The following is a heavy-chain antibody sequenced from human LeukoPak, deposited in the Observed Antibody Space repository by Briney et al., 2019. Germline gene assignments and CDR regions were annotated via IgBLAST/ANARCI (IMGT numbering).Heavy chain of an antibody. Sequence: PGGSLRLSCAASGFTFSSNGMHWVRQAPGKGLEWVTVIWTDGGNKYYADSVKGRFTISRDNSKNSLYLQMNNLRAEDTAVYYCARRGSGTYDFDSWGQGTLVTVSS. J-gene: IGHJ4*02. CDR3: ARRGSGTYDFDS. CDR1: GFTFSSNG. V-gene: IGHV3-33*01. CDR2: IWTDGGNK. D-gene: IGHD3-10*01.